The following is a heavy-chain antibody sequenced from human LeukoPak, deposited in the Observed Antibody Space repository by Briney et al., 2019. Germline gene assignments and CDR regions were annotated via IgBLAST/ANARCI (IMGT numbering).Heavy chain of an antibody. CDR1: GYTFTNYG. V-gene: IGHV1-18*01. Sequence: ASVKVSCKASGYTFTNYGINWVRQAPGQGLEWMGWISTYNGNRNYAPKLQGRVTMTTDTSKNTAYMELRSLRSDDTAVYYCARGLSGAKTTLGLVRYYFGYRAQGTLVTVSS. D-gene: IGHD4/OR15-4a*01. CDR3: ARGLSGAKTTLGLVRYYFGY. CDR2: ISTYNGNR. J-gene: IGHJ4*02.